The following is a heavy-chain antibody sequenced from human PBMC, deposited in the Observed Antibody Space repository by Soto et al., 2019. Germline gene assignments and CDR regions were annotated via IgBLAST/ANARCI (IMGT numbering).Heavy chain of an antibody. Sequence: GGSLRLSCAASGFTFSSYAMSWVRQAPGKGLVWVSWINSDGSSTSYADSVKGRFTISRDVAKSSLHLQMNSLKTDDTALYYCVRGTSSGGADVWGQGTTVTVPS. V-gene: IGHV3-74*01. CDR1: GFTFSSYA. J-gene: IGHJ6*02. D-gene: IGHD6-6*01. CDR3: VRGTSSGGADV. CDR2: INSDGSST.